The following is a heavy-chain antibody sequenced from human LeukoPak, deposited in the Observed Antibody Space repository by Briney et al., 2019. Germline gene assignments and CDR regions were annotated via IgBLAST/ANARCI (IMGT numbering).Heavy chain of an antibody. J-gene: IGHJ4*02. V-gene: IGHV3-20*04. CDR2: IFWNGGKI. CDR1: GFTFSSYW. CDR3: ARDLAADRRGYFDR. D-gene: IGHD6-13*01. Sequence: GGSLRLSCAASGFTFSSYWMSWVRQAPGKGLEWVSGIFWNGGKITYADSVKGRFTISRDNARNSLYLQMNSLRAEDTALYYCARDLAADRRGYFDRWGQGTLVIVSS.